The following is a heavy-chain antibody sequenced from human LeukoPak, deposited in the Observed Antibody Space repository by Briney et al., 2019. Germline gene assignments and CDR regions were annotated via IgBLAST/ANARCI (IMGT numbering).Heavy chain of an antibody. Sequence: ASVKVSCKASGYTFTGYYMHWVRQAPGQGLEWMGWINPNSGGTNYAQKFQGRVTMTRDTSISTAYMELSRLRCDDTAVYYCARFRAARLRGFDYWGQGTLVTVSS. D-gene: IGHD6-6*01. V-gene: IGHV1-2*02. CDR3: ARFRAARLRGFDY. J-gene: IGHJ4*02. CDR1: GYTFTGYY. CDR2: INPNSGGT.